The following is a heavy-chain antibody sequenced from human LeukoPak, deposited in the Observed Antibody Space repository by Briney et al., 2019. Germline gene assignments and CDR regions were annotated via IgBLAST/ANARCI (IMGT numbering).Heavy chain of an antibody. D-gene: IGHD5-18*01. Sequence: ASVKVSCKASGYTFTDYYMHWVRQAPGQGLEWTGWISPDSGRTGFAQKFQGRVTMTRDTSISTAYVELSRLRSDDTAVYYCARGTGEGYTYGRYYFDYWGQGTLVTVSS. CDR1: GYTFTDYY. CDR3: ARGTGEGYTYGRYYFDY. J-gene: IGHJ4*02. V-gene: IGHV1-2*02. CDR2: ISPDSGRT.